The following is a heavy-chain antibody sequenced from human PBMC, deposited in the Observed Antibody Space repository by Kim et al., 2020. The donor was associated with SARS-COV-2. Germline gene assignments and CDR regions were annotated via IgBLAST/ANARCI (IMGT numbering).Heavy chain of an antibody. D-gene: IGHD6-13*01. J-gene: IGHJ4*02. CDR1: GGSFSGYY. CDR2: INHSGST. Sequence: SETLSLTCAVYGGSFSGYYWSWIRQPPGKGLEWIGEINHSGSTNYYPSLKSRVTISVDTSKNQFSLKLSSVTAADTAVYYCARGSNSSSWDGDYFDYWGQGTLVTVSS. CDR3: ARGSNSSSWDGDYFDY. V-gene: IGHV4-34*01.